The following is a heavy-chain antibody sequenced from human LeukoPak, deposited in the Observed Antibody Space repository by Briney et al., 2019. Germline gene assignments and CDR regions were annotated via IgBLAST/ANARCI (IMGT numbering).Heavy chain of an antibody. Sequence: PGRSLRLSCAASGFTFSSYAMHWVRQAPGKGLEWVAVISYDGSNKYYADSVKGRFTISRDNSKNTLYLQMNSLRAEDTAVYYCARGYYYGSGSYYWALYYYYGMDVWGQGTTVTVSS. CDR2: ISYDGSNK. CDR3: ARGYYYGSGSYYWALYYYYGMDV. J-gene: IGHJ6*02. V-gene: IGHV3-30-3*01. CDR1: GFTFSSYA. D-gene: IGHD3-10*01.